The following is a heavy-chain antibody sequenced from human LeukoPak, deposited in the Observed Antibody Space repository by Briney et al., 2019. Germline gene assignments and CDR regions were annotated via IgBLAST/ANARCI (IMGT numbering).Heavy chain of an antibody. CDR1: GYTFTGYY. J-gene: IGHJ4*02. V-gene: IGHV1-2*02. CDR3: AGXXXXYYDSSALY. CDR2: INPNSGGT. D-gene: IGHD3-22*01. Sequence: GASVKVSCKASGYTFTGYYMHWVRQAPGQGLEWMGWINPNSGGTNYAQKFQGRVTMTRDTSISTAYMELSRLRSDDTAVYYCAGXXXXYYDSSALYWGQGTLVTVSS.